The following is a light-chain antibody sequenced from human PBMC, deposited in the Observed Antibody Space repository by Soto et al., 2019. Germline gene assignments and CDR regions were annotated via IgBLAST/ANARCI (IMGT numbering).Light chain of an antibody. CDR2: AAS. J-gene: IGKJ4*01. CDR3: QQSYSTLT. Sequence: DLQMTQAPSSLSASVGDRVTITCRASQSISSYLNWYQQKPGKAPKLLIYAASSLQSGVQSRLSGSGSGTDFTLTISSLQPEDFATYYCQQSYSTLTCGGGTKVEIK. CDR1: QSISSY. V-gene: IGKV1-39*01.